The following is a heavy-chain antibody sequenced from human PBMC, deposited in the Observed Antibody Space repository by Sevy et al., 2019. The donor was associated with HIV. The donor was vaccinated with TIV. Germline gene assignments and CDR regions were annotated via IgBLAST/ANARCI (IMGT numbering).Heavy chain of an antibody. CDR3: ASTNYGDYFVSLDY. Sequence: RGCLRLSCAASGFTFSSYAMHWVRQAPGKGLEWVAVISYDGSNKYYADSVKGRFTISRDNSKNTLYLQMNSLRAEDTAVYYCASTNYGDYFVSLDYWGQGTTVIVSS. D-gene: IGHD4-17*01. V-gene: IGHV3-30-3*01. J-gene: IGHJ4*02. CDR1: GFTFSSYA. CDR2: ISYDGSNK.